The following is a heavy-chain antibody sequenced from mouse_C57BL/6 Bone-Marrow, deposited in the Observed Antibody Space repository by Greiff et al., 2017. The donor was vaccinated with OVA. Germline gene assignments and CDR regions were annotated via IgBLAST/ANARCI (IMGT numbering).Heavy chain of an antibody. V-gene: IGHV5-17*01. CDR1: GFTFSDYG. CDR3: ARREAWYFDV. J-gene: IGHJ1*03. CDR2: ISSGSSTI. Sequence: VQLKESGGGLVKPGGSLKLSCAASGFTFSDYGMHWVRQAPEKGLEWVAYISSGSSTIYYADTVKGRFTISRDNAKNTLFLQMTSLRSEDTAMYYCARREAWYFDVWGTGTTVTVSS.